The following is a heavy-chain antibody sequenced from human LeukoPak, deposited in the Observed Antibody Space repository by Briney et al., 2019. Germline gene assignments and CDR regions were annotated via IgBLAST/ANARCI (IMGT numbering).Heavy chain of an antibody. D-gene: IGHD3-22*01. CDR3: ATGEGGSYYDSRGYYSDI. V-gene: IGHV3-66*01. J-gene: IGHJ3*02. Sequence: SGGSLRLSCAVSGLSVRNNYMSWVRQAPGKGLEWVSVLYAGGTAYDSDSVKGRFYISRDHSRNTLYLQMYSLRAEDTAVYYCATGEGGSYYDSRGYYSDIWGQGTMVTV. CDR1: GLSVRNNY. CDR2: LYAGGTA.